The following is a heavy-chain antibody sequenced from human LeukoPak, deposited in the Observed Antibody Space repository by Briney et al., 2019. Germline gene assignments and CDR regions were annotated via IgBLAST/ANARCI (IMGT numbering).Heavy chain of an antibody. CDR3: VRLRMTGDNGRAWSDY. J-gene: IGHJ4*02. V-gene: IGHV4-39*01. CDR2: IYYNGRT. CDR1: GGSIRSSTYY. D-gene: IGHD4-17*01. Sequence: SETLSLTCTVTGGSIRSSTYYGAWIRQPPGKGLEWIGSIYYNGRTSYNPSLNSRVTISEDTSKNQFSLTLSSVTAADTAVYYCVRLRMTGDNGRAWSDYWGQGTLVTVSS.